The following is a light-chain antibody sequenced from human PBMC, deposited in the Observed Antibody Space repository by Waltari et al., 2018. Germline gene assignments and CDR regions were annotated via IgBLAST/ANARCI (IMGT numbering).Light chain of an antibody. CDR3: QAADSGTAV. CDR1: NLGGHY. J-gene: IGLJ3*02. V-gene: IGLV3-1*01. CDR2: HNV. Sequence: SYDLSQPPSLSVSPGQTASISCLGENLGGHYVSWYQQKPGQSPLMVIYHNVKRPAGVPERFSASNFGDTATLTISATQALDEADYYCQAADSGTAVFGGGTKLTVL.